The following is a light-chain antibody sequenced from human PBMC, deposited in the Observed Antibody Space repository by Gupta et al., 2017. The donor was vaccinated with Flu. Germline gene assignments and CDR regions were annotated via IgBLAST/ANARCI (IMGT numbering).Light chain of an antibody. V-gene: IGKV3-20*01. Sequence: RATLSCRASQSVSSNYLAWYQQKPGQAPRLLIYGASSRATGIPDRFSGTGSGTDFTLTISRLEPEDFAVYYCQQYGSSPPRTFGQGTKVEIK. J-gene: IGKJ1*01. CDR1: QSVSSNY. CDR3: QQYGSSPPRT. CDR2: GAS.